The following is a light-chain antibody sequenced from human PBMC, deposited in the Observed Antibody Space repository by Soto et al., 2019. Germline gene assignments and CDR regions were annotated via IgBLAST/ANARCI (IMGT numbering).Light chain of an antibody. J-gene: IGKJ1*01. CDR3: QQRSDWPRT. Sequence: EIVLTQSPGTLSLSPGDRATLSCRASQRVSTFLAWYQQRPGQAPRLLISEASNRATGIPARFSGSGSGTDFTLTISSLEPEDFAVYYCQQRSDWPRTFGQGTKVDIK. V-gene: IGKV3-11*01. CDR2: EAS. CDR1: QRVSTF.